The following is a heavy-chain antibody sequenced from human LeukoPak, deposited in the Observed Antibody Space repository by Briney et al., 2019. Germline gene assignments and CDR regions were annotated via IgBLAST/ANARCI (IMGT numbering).Heavy chain of an antibody. CDR2: IYYSGST. J-gene: IGHJ4*02. V-gene: IGHV4-59*01. D-gene: IGHD6-6*01. CDR1: GGSISSYY. CDR3: AISALSIFDY. Sequence: SETLSLTCTVSGGSISSYYWSWIRQSPGKGLEWIGYIYYSGSTNYNPSLKSRVTISIDTSKNQFSLKLSSVTPADTAVYYCAISALSIFDYWGQGTLVTVSP.